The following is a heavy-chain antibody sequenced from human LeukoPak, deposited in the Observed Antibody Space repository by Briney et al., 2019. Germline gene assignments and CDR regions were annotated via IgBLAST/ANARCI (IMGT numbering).Heavy chain of an antibody. CDR2: IYYSGST. CDR3: ARRSPGIAVAGHFDY. J-gene: IGHJ4*02. CDR1: GGSISSYY. V-gene: IGHV4-59*01. D-gene: IGHD6-19*01. Sequence: SETLSLTCTVSGGSISSYYWSWIRQPPGKGLEWIGYIYYSGSTNYNPSLKSRVTISVDTSKNQFSLKLSSVTAADTAVYYCARRSPGIAVAGHFDYWGQGTLVTVSS.